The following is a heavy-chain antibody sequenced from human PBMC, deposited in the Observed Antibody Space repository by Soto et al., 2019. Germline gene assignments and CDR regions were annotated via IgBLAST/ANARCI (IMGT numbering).Heavy chain of an antibody. CDR2: ISYDGSNK. Sequence: GGSLRLSCAASGFTFSSYAMHWVRQAPGKGLEWVAVISYDGSNKYYADSVKGRFTISRDNSKNTLYLQMNSLRAEDTAVYYCLRDITIFGVVIIPYYYGMDVWGQGTTVTVSS. CDR3: LRDITIFGVVIIPYYYGMDV. J-gene: IGHJ6*02. CDR1: GFTFSSYA. V-gene: IGHV3-30-3*01. D-gene: IGHD3-3*01.